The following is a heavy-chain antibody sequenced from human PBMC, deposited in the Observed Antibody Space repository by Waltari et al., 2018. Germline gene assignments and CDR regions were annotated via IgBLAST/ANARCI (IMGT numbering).Heavy chain of an antibody. Sequence: EVQLVESGGGLVQLGRSLRLSCTASGFTLGDYAMSWFRQAPGTGMEGVGCIRSKGYGATTEYAASVKGRFTISREESKIIADLQMNSLKTEDAAVYYCTRDLALWYFDLWGRGTLVTVSS. V-gene: IGHV3-49*03. CDR3: TRDLALWYFDL. J-gene: IGHJ2*01. CDR2: IRSKGYGATT. D-gene: IGHD3-3*02. CDR1: GFTLGDYA.